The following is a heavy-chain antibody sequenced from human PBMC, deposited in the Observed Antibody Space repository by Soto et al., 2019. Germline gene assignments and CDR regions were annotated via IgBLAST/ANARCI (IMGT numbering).Heavy chain of an antibody. V-gene: IGHV1-46*01. Sequence: ASVKVSCKASSGYPFTNYYMHWVRQAAVQGLEWVGIINPSSASASYAQKFQDRVTMTRDTSTSTVYMELSSLRFEDTAVYYCARGLGDSFTPFTDYWGQGSLVTVSS. CDR3: ARGLGDSFTPFTDY. J-gene: IGHJ4*02. CDR2: INPSSASA. CDR1: GYPFTNYY. D-gene: IGHD2-21*01.